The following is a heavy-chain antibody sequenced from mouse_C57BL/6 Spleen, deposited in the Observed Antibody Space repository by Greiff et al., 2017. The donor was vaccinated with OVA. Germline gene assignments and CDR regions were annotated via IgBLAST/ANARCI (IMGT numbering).Heavy chain of an antibody. Sequence: QVQLQQSGPELVKPGASVKISCKASGYSFTSYYIHWVKQRPGQGLEWIGWIYPGSGNTKYNEKFKGKATLTADTSSSTAYMQLSSLTSEDSAVYYCARWVDGYYDYWGQGTTLTVSS. CDR2: IYPGSGNT. V-gene: IGHV1-66*01. CDR1: GYSFTSYY. J-gene: IGHJ2*01. D-gene: IGHD2-3*01. CDR3: ARWVDGYYDY.